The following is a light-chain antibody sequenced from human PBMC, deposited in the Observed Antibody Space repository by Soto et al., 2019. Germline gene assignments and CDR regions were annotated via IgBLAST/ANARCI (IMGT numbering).Light chain of an antibody. CDR2: DSS. J-gene: IGKJ3*01. CDR3: QQRNNWPLT. V-gene: IGKV3-11*01. CDR1: QSVNSY. Sequence: EIVLTQSPATLSLSPGERAALSCRASQSVNSYLAWYQQKPGQAPRLLIYDSSNRATGIPARFSGSGSGTDFTLTISSLEPEYSAVYYCQQRNNWPLTFGPGTKVDIK.